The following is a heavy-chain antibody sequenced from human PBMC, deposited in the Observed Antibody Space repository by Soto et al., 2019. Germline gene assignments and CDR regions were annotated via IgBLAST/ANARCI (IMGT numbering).Heavy chain of an antibody. V-gene: IGHV1-24*01. J-gene: IGHJ3*02. CDR1: GYTLTELS. D-gene: IGHD2-2*01. CDR2: FDPEDGET. Sequence: ASVKVSCKVSGYTLTELSMHWVRQAPGKGLEWMGGFDPEDGETIYAQKFQGRVTMTEVTSTDTAYMELSSLRSEDTAVYYCATVSPDIVVVPAAALSAFDIWGQGTMVTVSS. CDR3: ATVSPDIVVVPAAALSAFDI.